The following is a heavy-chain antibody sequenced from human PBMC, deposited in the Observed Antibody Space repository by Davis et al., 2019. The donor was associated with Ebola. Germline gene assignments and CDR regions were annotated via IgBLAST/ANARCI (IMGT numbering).Heavy chain of an antibody. V-gene: IGHV1-2*02. CDR2: IKPTSGDT. Sequence: ASVKVSCKASGYRFTDYYIHWLRQAPGHGLEWMGWIKPTSGDTDYAQKFQGRVTMTRDTPISTAYMDLSGLRSDDTAVYYCTRAGSASPYRYWGQGTLVTVSS. J-gene: IGHJ4*02. D-gene: IGHD2-2*01. CDR3: TRAGSASPYRY. CDR1: GYRFTDYY.